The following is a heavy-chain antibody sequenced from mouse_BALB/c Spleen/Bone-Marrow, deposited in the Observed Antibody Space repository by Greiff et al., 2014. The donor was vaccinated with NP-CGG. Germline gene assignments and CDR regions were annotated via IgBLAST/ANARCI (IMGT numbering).Heavy chain of an antibody. J-gene: IGHJ2*01. V-gene: IGHV14-4*02. CDR3: NARGDYDFDYFDY. CDR2: IDPENGDT. CDR1: GFNIKDYY. D-gene: IGHD2-4*01. Sequence: EVQLQQSGAELVRSGASVKLSCTASGFNIKDYYMHWVKQRPEQGLEWIGWIDPENGDTEYAPKFQGKATMTADTSSNTAYLQLSSLTSEDTAVYYYNARGDYDFDYFDYGGQGTTLTVSS.